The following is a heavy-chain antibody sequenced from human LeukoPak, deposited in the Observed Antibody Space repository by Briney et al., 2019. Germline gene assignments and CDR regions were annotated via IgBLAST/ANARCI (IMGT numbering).Heavy chain of an antibody. D-gene: IGHD3-16*01. V-gene: IGHV1-18*01. CDR1: GYVFSSYG. CDR3: ARGRGSAMRVTGDDKQLHQYCRY. CDR2: ISVYNGKT. Sequence: ASVKVSCKASGYVFSSYGFTWVRQAPGQGLEWMGWISVYNGKTNYAQKFQGRVTMTTDTSTTTAYMELRSLRSEDTDVYDCARGRGSAMRVTGDDKQLHQYCRYWGKGHLDPVPT. J-gene: IGHJ4*02.